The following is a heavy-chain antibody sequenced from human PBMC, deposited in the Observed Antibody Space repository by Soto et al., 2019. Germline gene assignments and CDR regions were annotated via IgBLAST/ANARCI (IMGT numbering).Heavy chain of an antibody. CDR1: GYSFTSYW. Sequence: GESLKISCKGSGYSFTSYWISGVRQMPGKGLEWMGRIDPSDSYTNYSPSFQDHVTISADKSISTAYLQWSSLKASDTAMYYCARQKVLLWFGESTERYYYGMDVWGQGTTVTVSS. CDR2: IDPSDSYT. J-gene: IGHJ6*02. CDR3: ARQKVLLWFGESTERYYYGMDV. V-gene: IGHV5-10-1*01. D-gene: IGHD3-10*01.